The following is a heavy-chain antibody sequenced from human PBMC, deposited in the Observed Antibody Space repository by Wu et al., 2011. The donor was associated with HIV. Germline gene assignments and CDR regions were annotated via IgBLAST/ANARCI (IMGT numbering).Heavy chain of an antibody. CDR2: INPNSGGT. Sequence: VQLVASRGTEVKKPGAVSEGLLQGFWIHLHRLLYALGATGPWTRALSGWEWINPNSGGTNYAQKFQGRVTMTRDTSISTAYMELSRLRSDDTAVYYCARDRGLRQQLVQAYWGQGTLVTVSS. V-gene: IGHV1-2*02. D-gene: IGHD6-13*01. CDR1: IHLHRLL. CDR3: ARDRGLRQQLVQAY. J-gene: IGHJ4*02.